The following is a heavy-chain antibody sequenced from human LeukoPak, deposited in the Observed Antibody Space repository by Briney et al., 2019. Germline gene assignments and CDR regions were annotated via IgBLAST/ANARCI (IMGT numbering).Heavy chain of an antibody. CDR3: AKDPSAYKRQGLQQLAPHGPNRQYNWFDP. Sequence: PGGSLRLSCAASGFTFSSYGMHWVRQAPGKGLEWVAVISYDGSNKYYADSVKGRFTISRDNSKNTLYLQMNSLRAEDTAVYYCAKDPSAYKRQGLQQLAPHGPNRQYNWFDPWGQGTLVTVSS. D-gene: IGHD6-13*01. CDR1: GFTFSSYG. V-gene: IGHV3-30*18. CDR2: ISYDGSNK. J-gene: IGHJ5*02.